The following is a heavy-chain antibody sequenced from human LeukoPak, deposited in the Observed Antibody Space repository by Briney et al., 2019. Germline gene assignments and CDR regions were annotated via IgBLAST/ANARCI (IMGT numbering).Heavy chain of an antibody. CDR3: VRDFVEMSTRTGAFDI. D-gene: IGHD5-24*01. V-gene: IGHV3-74*01. Sequence: GGSLRLSCAASGFTFSSYWMHWVRQAPGKGLVWVSRINSDGSSTSYADSVKGRFTISRDNSKNTLYLQMNSLRAEDTAIYYCVRDFVEMSTRTGAFDIWGQGTLVTVSS. CDR2: INSDGSST. J-gene: IGHJ3*02. CDR1: GFTFSSYW.